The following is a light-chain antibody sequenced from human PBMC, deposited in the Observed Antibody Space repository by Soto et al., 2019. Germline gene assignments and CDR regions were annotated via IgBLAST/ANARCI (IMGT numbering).Light chain of an antibody. CDR2: DAA. V-gene: IGKV1-5*01. CDR1: QSISSW. J-gene: IGKJ1*01. CDR3: QQYNSYPWT. Sequence: DIQMTQSPSTLSAYVGDRVTITCRASQSISSWLAWYQRKPGKAPNLLIYDAASLEAGVPSRFSGSGTGTEFTLTINSLQPTDFATYYCQQYNSYPWTFGQGTKVEI.